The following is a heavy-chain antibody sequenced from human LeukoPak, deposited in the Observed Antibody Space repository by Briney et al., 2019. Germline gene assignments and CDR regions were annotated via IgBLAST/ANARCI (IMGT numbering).Heavy chain of an antibody. D-gene: IGHD3-9*01. V-gene: IGHV3-23*01. J-gene: IGHJ5*02. CDR3: AIDILTGTPGDWFDP. CDR1: GFTFSSYA. Sequence: GESLKISCAASGFTFSSYAMSWVRQAPGKGLEWVSAISGSGGSTYYADSVKGRFTISRDNSKNTLYLQMNSLRAEDTAVYYCAIDILTGTPGDWFDPWGQGTLVTVSS. CDR2: ISGSGGST.